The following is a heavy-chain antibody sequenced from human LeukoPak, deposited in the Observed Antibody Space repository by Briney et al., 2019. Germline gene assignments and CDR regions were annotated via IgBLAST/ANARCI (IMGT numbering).Heavy chain of an antibody. CDR1: GFTFSSYW. CDR3: AKAVYSSSPIAADY. V-gene: IGHV3-74*01. CDR2: INSDGSST. Sequence: GGSLRLSCAASGFTFSSYWMHWVRQAPGKGLVRVSRINSDGSSTSYADSVKGRFTISRDNAKNTLYLQMNSLRAEDTAVYYCAKAVYSSSPIAADYWGQGTLVTVSS. J-gene: IGHJ4*02. D-gene: IGHD6-13*01.